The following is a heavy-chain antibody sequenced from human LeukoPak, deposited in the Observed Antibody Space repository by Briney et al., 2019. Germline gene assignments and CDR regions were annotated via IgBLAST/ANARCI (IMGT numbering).Heavy chain of an antibody. V-gene: IGHV4-39*01. Sequence: SETLSLTCTVSGGSISSSSYYWGWIRQPPGKGLEWIGSIYYSGSTYYNPSLKSRVTISVDTSKNQFSLKLSSVTAADTAVYYCARGPITIFAPDYWGQGTLVTVSS. CDR2: IYYSGST. CDR1: GGSISSSSYY. CDR3: ARGPITIFAPDY. D-gene: IGHD3-9*01. J-gene: IGHJ4*02.